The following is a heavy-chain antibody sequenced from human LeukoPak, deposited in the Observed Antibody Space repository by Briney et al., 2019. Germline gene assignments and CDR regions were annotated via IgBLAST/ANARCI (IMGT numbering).Heavy chain of an antibody. D-gene: IGHD2-2*01. V-gene: IGHV1-2*02. CDR2: INPNSGGT. CDR1: GYTFTGYY. J-gene: IGHJ6*03. Sequence: GASVNVSCKASGYTFTGYYMHWVRQAPGQGLEWMGWINPNSGGTNYAQKFQGRVTMTRDTSISTAYMELSRVRSDDTAVYYCATEYCTSTSCLLYYMDVWGKGTTVTVSS. CDR3: ATEYCTSTSCLLYYMDV.